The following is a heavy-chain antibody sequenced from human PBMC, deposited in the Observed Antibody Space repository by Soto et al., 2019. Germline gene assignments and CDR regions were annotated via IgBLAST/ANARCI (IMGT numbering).Heavy chain of an antibody. CDR2: INHSGST. V-gene: IGHV4-34*01. CDR1: GGSFSGYY. J-gene: IGHJ4*02. D-gene: IGHD2-2*01. CDR3: ARSMRPARTTDY. Sequence: SETLSLTCTGYGGSFSGYYWSWIRQPPGKGLEWIGEINHSGSTNYNPSLKSRVTISVDTTKNQFSLKLSAVTAADTAVYYCARSMRPARTTDYWGQGTLVTVSS.